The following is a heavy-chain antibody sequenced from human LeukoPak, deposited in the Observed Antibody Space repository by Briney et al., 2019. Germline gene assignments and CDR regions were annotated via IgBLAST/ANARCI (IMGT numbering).Heavy chain of an antibody. D-gene: IGHD6-13*01. V-gene: IGHV3-74*01. CDR3: ARQYSSSWYDGYYYYGMDV. CDR1: GFTFSGYW. CDR2: IDNDGHGI. Sequence: PGGSLRLSCAASGFTFSGYWMPWVRHGPEKGLELVSRIDNDGHGIIYADSVKGRFTTSRDNAKNTLYLQMNSLRVEDTAVYYCARQYSSSWYDGYYYYGMDVWGQGTTVTVSS. J-gene: IGHJ6*02.